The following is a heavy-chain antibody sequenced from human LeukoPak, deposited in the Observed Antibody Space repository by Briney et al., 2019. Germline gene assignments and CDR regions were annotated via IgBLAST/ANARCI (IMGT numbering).Heavy chain of an antibody. Sequence: GASVTVSCKASGYIFTSYYIHWVRQAPGQGLEWMGIINPSDGSTDYAQKFQGRVTMARDTSTSTVYTELSSLRSEDTAVYYCARGAYAGSSSYFDYWGQGTLVAVSS. CDR1: GYIFTSYY. V-gene: IGHV1-46*01. J-gene: IGHJ4*02. CDR3: ARGAYAGSSSYFDY. CDR2: INPSDGST. D-gene: IGHD6-6*01.